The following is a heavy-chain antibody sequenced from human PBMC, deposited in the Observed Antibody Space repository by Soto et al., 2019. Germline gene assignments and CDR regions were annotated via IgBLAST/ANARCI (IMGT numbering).Heavy chain of an antibody. V-gene: IGHV4-4*02. CDR2: IFQSGST. J-gene: IGHJ5*02. CDR3: ARGRGRYSSGWSWFDR. D-gene: IGHD6-19*01. Sequence: SETLSLTCGVSGGTIRSPDWWTWVRQPPGKGLEWIGEIFQSGSTNYTPSLESRVTISVDKSKSQFSLTLTSVTAADTAVYFCARGRGRYSSGWSWFDRWGQGILVTVSS. CDR1: GGTIRSPDW.